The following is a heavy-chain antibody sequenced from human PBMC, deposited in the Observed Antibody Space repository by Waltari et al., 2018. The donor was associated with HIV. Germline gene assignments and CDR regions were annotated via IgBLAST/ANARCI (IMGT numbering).Heavy chain of an antibody. V-gene: IGHV3-74*01. J-gene: IGHJ5*02. CDR1: GFTFSSYW. CDR3: ARERDYYDSSGYPLYNWFDP. Sequence: VQLVESGGGLVQPGGSLRLSCAASGFTFSSYWLHWVRQAPGKGLVWVSRINSDGSSASYAGAVKGRFAISRDNAKNTLYLKMNSLRAEDTAVYYCARERDYYDSSGYPLYNWFDPWGQGTLVTVSS. CDR2: INSDGSSA. D-gene: IGHD3-22*01.